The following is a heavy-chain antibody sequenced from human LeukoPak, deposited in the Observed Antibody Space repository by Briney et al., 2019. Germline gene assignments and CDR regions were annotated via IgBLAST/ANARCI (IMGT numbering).Heavy chain of an antibody. CDR2: INPSGGST. J-gene: IGHJ6*02. V-gene: IGHV1-46*01. CDR1: GYTFTSYY. D-gene: IGHD1-26*01. CDR3: ARDRNLMYSGSYLGYGMDV. Sequence: ASVKVSCKASGYTFTSYYMHWVRQAPGQGLEWMGIINPSGGSTSYAQKFQGRVTITRDTSTSTVYMELSSLRSEDTAVYYWARDRNLMYSGSYLGYGMDVWGQGTTVTVSS.